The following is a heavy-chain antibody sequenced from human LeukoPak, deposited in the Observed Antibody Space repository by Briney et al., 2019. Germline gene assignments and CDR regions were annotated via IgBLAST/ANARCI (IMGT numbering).Heavy chain of an antibody. CDR2: IYYSGTA. J-gene: IGHJ4*02. V-gene: IGHV4-39*01. Sequence: SETLSLTCSVSGGSIRSVSYYWGWIRQPPGKGLEWIGSIYYSGTAYYNPSLESRVTISVDTSMHQFSLKMSSVTAADTAVYYCARVEASSWYYFDYWGQGTLVTVSS. CDR3: ARVEASSWYYFDY. D-gene: IGHD6-13*01. CDR1: GGSIRSVSYY.